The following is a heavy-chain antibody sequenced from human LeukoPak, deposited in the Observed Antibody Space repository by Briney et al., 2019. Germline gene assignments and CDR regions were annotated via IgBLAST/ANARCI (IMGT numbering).Heavy chain of an antibody. CDR3: ARGLTAMVLPFDY. CDR2: IYYSGST. Sequence: SETLSLTCTVSGGSISSYYWSWIRQPPGKGLEWIGYIYYSGSTNYSPSLKSRVTISVDTSKNQFSLKLSSVTAADTAVYYCARGLTAMVLPFDYWGQGTLVTASS. CDR1: GGSISSYY. D-gene: IGHD5-18*01. V-gene: IGHV4-59*01. J-gene: IGHJ4*02.